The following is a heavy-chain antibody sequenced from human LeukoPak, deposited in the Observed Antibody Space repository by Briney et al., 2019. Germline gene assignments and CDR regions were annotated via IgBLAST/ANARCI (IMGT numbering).Heavy chain of an antibody. CDR3: ARRAVGNSYYYSMDV. CDR1: GYTFTSYD. V-gene: IGHV1-8*03. D-gene: IGHD6-19*01. J-gene: IGHJ6*03. Sequence: ASVKVSCKASGYTFTSYDINWVRQATGQGLEWMGWMNPNSGNTEYAQKFQGRVTITRNTSISTAFMELSSLRSEDTAVYYCARRAVGNSYYYSMDVWGKGTTVTVSS. CDR2: MNPNSGNT.